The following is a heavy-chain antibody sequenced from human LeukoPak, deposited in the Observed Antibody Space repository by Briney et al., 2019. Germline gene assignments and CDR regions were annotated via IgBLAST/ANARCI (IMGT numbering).Heavy chain of an antibody. CDR1: GFTFSSYG. J-gene: IGHJ4*02. CDR2: ISYDGSNK. D-gene: IGHD1-26*01. Sequence: PGGSLRLSCAASGFTFSSYGMHWVRQAPGKGLEWVAVISYDGSNKYYADSVKGRFTISRDNSKNTLYLQMNSLRAEDTAVYYCAKDPYIVGATTIYYFDYWGQGTLVTVSS. V-gene: IGHV3-30*18. CDR3: AKDPYIVGATTIYYFDY.